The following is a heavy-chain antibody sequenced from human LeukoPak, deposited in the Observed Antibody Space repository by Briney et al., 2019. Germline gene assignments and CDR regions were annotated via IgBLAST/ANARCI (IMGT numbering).Heavy chain of an antibody. CDR2: IYYSGST. Sequence: PSETLSLTCTVSGGSISSYYWSWIRQPPGKGLEWIGYIYYSGSTNYNPSLKSRVTISVDTSKNQFSLKLSSVTAADTAEYYCARGQYDILTGYYTFFDYWGQGTLVTVSS. V-gene: IGHV4-59*01. D-gene: IGHD3-9*01. CDR1: GGSISSYY. CDR3: ARGQYDILTGYYTFFDY. J-gene: IGHJ4*02.